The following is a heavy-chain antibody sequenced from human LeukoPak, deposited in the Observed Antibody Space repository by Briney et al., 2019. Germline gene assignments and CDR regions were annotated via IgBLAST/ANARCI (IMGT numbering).Heavy chain of an antibody. D-gene: IGHD3-22*01. Sequence: SEILSLTCTVSGGSISSGGYYWSWIRQHPGKGLEWIGYIYYSGSTYYNPSLKSRVTISVDTSKNQFSLKLSSVTAADTAVYYCARDLRPYWYYDSSGFPYAFDIWGQGTMVTVSS. CDR2: IYYSGST. V-gene: IGHV4-31*03. J-gene: IGHJ3*02. CDR3: ARDLRPYWYYDSSGFPYAFDI. CDR1: GGSISSGGYY.